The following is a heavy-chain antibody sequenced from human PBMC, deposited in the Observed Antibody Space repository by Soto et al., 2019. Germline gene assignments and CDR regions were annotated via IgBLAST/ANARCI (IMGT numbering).Heavy chain of an antibody. CDR2: ISAYNGNT. V-gene: IGHV1-18*01. CDR1: GYTFTSYG. J-gene: IGHJ4*02. Sequence: ASVKVSCKASGYTFTSYGISWVRQAPGQGLEWMGWISAYNGNTNYAQKLQGRVTMTTDTSMSTAYMELRSLRSDDTAVYYCVRPRDIRTIFGVVGYFDYWGQGTLVTVSS. D-gene: IGHD3-3*01. CDR3: VRPRDIRTIFGVVGYFDY.